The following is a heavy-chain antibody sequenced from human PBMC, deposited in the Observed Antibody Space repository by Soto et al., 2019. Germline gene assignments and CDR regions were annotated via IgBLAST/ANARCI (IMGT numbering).Heavy chain of an antibody. V-gene: IGHV4-4*02. CDR2: IYHSGST. D-gene: IGHD1-7*01. J-gene: IGHJ6*02. CDR1: GGSISSSNW. Sequence: SETLSLTCAVSGGSISSSNWWSWVRQPPGKGLEWIGEIYHSGSTNYNPSLKSRVTTSVDKSKNQFSLKLSSVTAEDTAVYYCARDYWNYGWYYYGMDVWGQGTTVTVSS. CDR3: ARDYWNYGWYYYGMDV.